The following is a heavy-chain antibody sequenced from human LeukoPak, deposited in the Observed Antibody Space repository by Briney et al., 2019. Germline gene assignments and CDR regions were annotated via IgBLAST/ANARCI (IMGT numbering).Heavy chain of an antibody. D-gene: IGHD3-3*01. CDR1: GGSFSGYY. CDR2: INHSGST. CDR3: ARGRYYDFWSGYRPIYFDY. J-gene: IGHJ4*02. V-gene: IGHV4-34*01. Sequence: SETLSLTCAVYGGSFSGYYWSWIRQPPGKGLEWIGEINHSGSTNYNPSLKSRDTISVDTSKNQFSLKLSSVTAADTAVYYCARGRYYDFWSGYRPIYFDYWGQGTLVTVSS.